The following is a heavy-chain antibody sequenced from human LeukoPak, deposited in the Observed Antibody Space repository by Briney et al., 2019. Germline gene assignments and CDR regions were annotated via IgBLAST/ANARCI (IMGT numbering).Heavy chain of an antibody. CDR1: GGSISSGSYY. CDR2: IYTSGST. CDR3: ARLKKGFTFDY. J-gene: IGHJ4*02. Sequence: SETLSLTCTASGGSISSGSYYWSWIRQPAGTGLEWIGRIYTSGSTNYNPSLKSRVTISVDTSKNQFSLKLSSVTAADTAVYYCARLKKGFTFDYWGQGTLVTVSS. V-gene: IGHV4-61*02.